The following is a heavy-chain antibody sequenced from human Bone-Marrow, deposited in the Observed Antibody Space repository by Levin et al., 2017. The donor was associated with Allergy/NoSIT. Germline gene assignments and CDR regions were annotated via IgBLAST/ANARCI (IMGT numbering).Heavy chain of an antibody. J-gene: IGHJ2*01. V-gene: IGHV4-59*08. Sequence: GSLRLSCTVSGGSINSYYWSWIRQPPGKGLEWIGYLYYTGSTNYNPSLKSRVTISLDTSKNQFSLKLSSVTAADTAVYYCARRGTVWYFDLWGRGTLVTVSS. D-gene: IGHD3-16*01. CDR2: LYYTGST. CDR3: ARRGTVWYFDL. CDR1: GGSINSYY.